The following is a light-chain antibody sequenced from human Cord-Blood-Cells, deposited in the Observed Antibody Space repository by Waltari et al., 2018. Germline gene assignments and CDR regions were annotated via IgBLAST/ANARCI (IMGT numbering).Light chain of an antibody. CDR3: SSYAGSNNYF. CDR2: EVS. J-gene: IGLJ1*01. CDR1: SSDVGGYNY. V-gene: IGLV2-8*01. Sequence: QSALTQPPSASGSPGQSVTISCTGTSSDVGGYNYVSWYQQHPGKAPNLMIYEVSKRPSGVPDRFSGSKSGNTASLTVSGLQAEDEADYYCSSYAGSNNYFFGTGTKVTVL.